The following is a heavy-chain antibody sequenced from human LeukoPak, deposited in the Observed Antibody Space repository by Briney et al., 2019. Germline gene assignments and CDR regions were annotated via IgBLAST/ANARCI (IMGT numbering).Heavy chain of an antibody. Sequence: PGGSLRLSCAASGFTFSDYYMSWIRQAPGKGLKWVSYISGSSGYTNYADSVKGRFTISRDNAKNSLYLQTNSLRAEDTAVYYCAGMITDYFDYWGQGTLVTVSS. CDR2: ISGSSGYT. CDR1: GFTFSDYY. D-gene: IGHD3-16*01. CDR3: AGMITDYFDY. J-gene: IGHJ4*02. V-gene: IGHV3-11*06.